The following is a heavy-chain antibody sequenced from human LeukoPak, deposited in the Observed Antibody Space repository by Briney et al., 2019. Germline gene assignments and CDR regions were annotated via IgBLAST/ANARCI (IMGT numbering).Heavy chain of an antibody. CDR2: ISYTGSN. V-gene: IGHV4-59*01. CDR3: ARTIKSGNYYWCDP. CDR1: GGSISNYY. D-gene: IGHD1-26*01. Sequence: SETLSLTCTFSGGSISNYYWSWIRHPPGEGLEWICFISYTGSNNYNPSLKSRVTVSVDTSKKQFSLKVTSVTAADTAVYYCARTIKSGNYYWCDPWGQGTLVTVAS. J-gene: IGHJ5*02.